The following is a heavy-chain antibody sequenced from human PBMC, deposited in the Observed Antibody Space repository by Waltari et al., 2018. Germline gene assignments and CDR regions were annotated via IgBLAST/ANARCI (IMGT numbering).Heavy chain of an antibody. CDR3: ARNGDRRYHYSYMDV. CDR1: GFTLTSYA. D-gene: IGHD3-10*01. CDR2: ISYDGKNT. J-gene: IGHJ6*03. Sequence: QGQLVESGGGVVQPGRSLRLSCADSGFTLTSYAFYWVRRAPGKGLQWVAVISYDGKNTYYANSGRGRFTISRDNSKNTIYLQMNSLRIEDTAVYYCARNGDRRYHYSYMDVWGKGTTVTVSS. V-gene: IGHV3-30*04.